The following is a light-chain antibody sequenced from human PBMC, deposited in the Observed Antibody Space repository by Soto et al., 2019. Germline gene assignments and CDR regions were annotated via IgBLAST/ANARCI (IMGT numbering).Light chain of an antibody. V-gene: IGKV3-11*01. J-gene: IGKJ1*01. CDR3: QQRSTWPLGT. CDR2: EAS. CDR1: QSVNTY. Sequence: EIVLTQFPATLSXSPXXXXXLSCRASQSVNTYLAWYQHKAGQAPRLLISEASSRAPGIPARFNGSGSGTDFTLTISSLETEDSAVYYCQQRSTWPLGTFGQGTRVEI.